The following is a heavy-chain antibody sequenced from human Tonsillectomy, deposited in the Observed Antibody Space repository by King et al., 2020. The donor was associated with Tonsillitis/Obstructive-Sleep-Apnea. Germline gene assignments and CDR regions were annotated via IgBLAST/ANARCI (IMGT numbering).Heavy chain of an antibody. CDR3: ARDSKPLGITVATYGARDY. V-gene: IGHV3-30-3*01. D-gene: IGHD4-17*01. Sequence: VQLVESGGGVVQPGRSLRLSCAASGFTFSTYPMHWVRQAPGKGLEWVALTSHDGSNKYYTDSVNGRFTISRDNSKNTLYLQMNSLRDEDTAVYYCARDSKPLGITVATYGARDYWGQGTLVTVSS. CDR2: TSHDGSNK. J-gene: IGHJ4*02. CDR1: GFTFSTYP.